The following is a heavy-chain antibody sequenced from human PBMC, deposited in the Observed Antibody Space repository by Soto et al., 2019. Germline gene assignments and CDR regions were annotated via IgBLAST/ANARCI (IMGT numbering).Heavy chain of an antibody. CDR1: GGSISSSSHY. CDR2: IYYSGST. CDR3: AGIPAAIGVGWFDP. V-gene: IGHV4-39*01. J-gene: IGHJ5*02. D-gene: IGHD2-2*02. Sequence: QLQLQESGPGLVKPSETLSLTCTVSGGSISSSSHYWGWIRQPPGKGLEWIGSIYYSGSTYYNPSLKSRVTISVDTSKNQFSLKLSSVTAADTAVYYCAGIPAAIGVGWFDPWGQGTLVTVSS.